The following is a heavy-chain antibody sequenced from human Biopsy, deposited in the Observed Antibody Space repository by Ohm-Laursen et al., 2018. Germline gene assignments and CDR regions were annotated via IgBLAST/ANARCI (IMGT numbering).Heavy chain of an antibody. CDR2: RIPYFNTI. CDR1: GVTFDTYA. CDR3: VGGQRGPPIGVTVPGDAFDL. V-gene: IGHV1-69*13. J-gene: IGHJ3*01. D-gene: IGHD2/OR15-2a*01. Sequence: VASVKVSCKASGVTFDTYASGWVRQAPGQGLEWMGGRIPYFNTIYYARNFQDRAVITADRSARTTDMQLSGLRPDDTAVYYCVGGQRGPPIGVTVPGDAFDLWGPGTMVTVSP.